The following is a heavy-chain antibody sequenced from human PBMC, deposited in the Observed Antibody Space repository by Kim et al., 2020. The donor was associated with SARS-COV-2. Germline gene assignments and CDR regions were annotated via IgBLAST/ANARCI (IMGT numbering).Heavy chain of an antibody. J-gene: IGHJ4*02. V-gene: IGHV4-34*01. D-gene: IGHD4-4*01. CDR3: ARGRYSKALDY. Sequence: TPTLTSRVAISADPSKNQFSVELSSVTAADTAVYYCARGRYSKALDYWGQGTLVTVSS.